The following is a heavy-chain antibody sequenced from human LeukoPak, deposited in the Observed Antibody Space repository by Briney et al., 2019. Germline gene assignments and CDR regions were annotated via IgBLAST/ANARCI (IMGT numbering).Heavy chain of an antibody. V-gene: IGHV4-28*01. CDR2: IYYSGTT. CDR1: GSSFSSSNW. CDR3: ARKDSSQRHFDY. Sequence: PSETLSLTCAVSGSSFSSSNWWGWIRQPPGKGLEWIGYIYYSGTTYYNPSLKSRVTMSIDTSKNQFSLKLSSVTAVDTAVYYCARKDSSQRHFDYWGQGSLVTVSS. D-gene: IGHD6-25*01. J-gene: IGHJ4*02.